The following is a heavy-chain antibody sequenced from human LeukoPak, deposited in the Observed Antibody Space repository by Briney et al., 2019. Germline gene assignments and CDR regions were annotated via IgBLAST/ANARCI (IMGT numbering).Heavy chain of an antibody. CDR3: AKGVDTYYDFWSGYLFDY. CDR2: IRYDGSNK. V-gene: IGHV3-30*02. Sequence: PGGSLRLSCAASGFTFSSYGMHWVRQAPGKGLEWVAFIRYDGSNKYYADSVKGRFTISRDNSKNTLYLQMNSLRAEDTAAFYCAKGVDTYYDFWSGYLFDYWGQGTLVTVSS. D-gene: IGHD3-3*01. CDR1: GFTFSSYG. J-gene: IGHJ4*02.